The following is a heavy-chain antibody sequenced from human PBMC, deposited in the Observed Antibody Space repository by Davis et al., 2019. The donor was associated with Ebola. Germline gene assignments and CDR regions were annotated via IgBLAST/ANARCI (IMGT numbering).Heavy chain of an antibody. CDR1: GYTFTGYY. V-gene: IGHV1-2*02. CDR2: INPNSGGT. D-gene: IGHD2-2*01. J-gene: IGHJ4*02. CDR3: ARVGYCSGTSCRYYFDY. Sequence: ASVKVSCKASGYTFTGYYMHWVRQAPGQGLEWMGWINPNSGGTNYAQKFQGRVTMTRDTSISTAYMELSRLRSDDTAVYYCARVGYCSGTSCRYYFDYWGQGTLVTVSS.